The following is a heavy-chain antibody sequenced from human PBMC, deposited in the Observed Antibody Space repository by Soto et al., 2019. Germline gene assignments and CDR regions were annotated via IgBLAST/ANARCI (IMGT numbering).Heavy chain of an antibody. Sequence: SETLSLTCTVSGGSISSSSYYWGWIRQPPGKGLEWIGSIYYSGSTYYNPSLKSRVTISVDTSKNQFSLKLSSVTAADTAVYYCARAGDSNLFDYWGQGTLVTAPQ. V-gene: IGHV4-39*01. CDR1: GGSISSSSYY. CDR3: ARAGDSNLFDY. CDR2: IYYSGST. D-gene: IGHD4-4*01. J-gene: IGHJ4*02.